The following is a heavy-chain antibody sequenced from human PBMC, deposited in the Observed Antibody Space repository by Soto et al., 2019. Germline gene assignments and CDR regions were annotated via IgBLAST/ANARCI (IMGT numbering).Heavy chain of an antibody. Sequence: GESLKISCKGSGYSFPGYWIGWGGQMPGKGLDWMGIIYPGDSDTRYSPSFQGQVTISADKSISTAYLQWSSLKASDTAMYYCARDHYYDSSGYLSYFDLWGRGTLVTVS. CDR2: IYPGDSDT. J-gene: IGHJ2*01. CDR1: GYSFPGYW. D-gene: IGHD3-22*01. CDR3: ARDHYYDSSGYLSYFDL. V-gene: IGHV5-51*01.